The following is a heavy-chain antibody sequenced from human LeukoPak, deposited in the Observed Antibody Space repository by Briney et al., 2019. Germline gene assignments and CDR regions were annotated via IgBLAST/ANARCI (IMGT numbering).Heavy chain of an antibody. CDR1: GITLSNYC. CDR2: ISDSGGRT. Sequence: GGSLRLSCAVSGITLSNYCMSWVRQAPGKGLEWVAGISDSGGRTNYADSVKGRFTISRDNPKNTLYLQMNSLRAEDTAVYFCAKRGVVIRVILVGFHKEAYYFDSWGQGALVTVSS. CDR3: AKRGVVIRVILVGFHKEAYYFDS. J-gene: IGHJ4*02. V-gene: IGHV3-23*01. D-gene: IGHD3-22*01.